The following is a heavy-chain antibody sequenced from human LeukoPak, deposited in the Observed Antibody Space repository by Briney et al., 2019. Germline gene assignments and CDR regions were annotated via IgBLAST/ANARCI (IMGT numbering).Heavy chain of an antibody. Sequence: SGRSLRLSCAASGFTFSSYAMSWVRQAPGKGLEWVSGISGSGGSTYYADSVKGRFTISRDNSRNTLYLQMNSPRAEDTAVYYCAILPGYSSGWYEVNYWGQGTLVTVSS. CDR2: ISGSGGST. CDR1: GFTFSSYA. V-gene: IGHV3-23*01. J-gene: IGHJ4*02. CDR3: AILPGYSSGWYEVNY. D-gene: IGHD6-13*01.